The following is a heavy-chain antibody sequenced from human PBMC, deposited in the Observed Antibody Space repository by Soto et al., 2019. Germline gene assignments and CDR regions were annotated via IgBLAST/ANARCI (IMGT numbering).Heavy chain of an antibody. CDR3: AREPSIVGSTKDLVRVGFDY. Sequence: QVQLVESGGGVVQPGRSLRLSCAASGFTFSSYAMHWVRQAPGKGLEWVAVISYDGSNKYYADSVKGRFTISRDNSKNTLYLQMNSLRAEDTAVYYCAREPSIVGSTKDLVRVGFDYWGQGTLVTVSS. J-gene: IGHJ4*02. D-gene: IGHD1-26*01. CDR1: GFTFSSYA. V-gene: IGHV3-30-3*01. CDR2: ISYDGSNK.